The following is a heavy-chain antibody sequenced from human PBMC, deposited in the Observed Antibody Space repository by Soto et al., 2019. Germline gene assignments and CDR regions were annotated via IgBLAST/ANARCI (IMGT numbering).Heavy chain of an antibody. Sequence: PSDSLSITCTVSGGSISSYYWSWIRQPPGKGLEWIGYIYYIGSANYNPSLKSRVTISVDTSKNQFSLKLSSVTAADTAVYYCARGLRRQLLNWFDPSGQRTLVTVPS. V-gene: IGHV4-59*07. D-gene: IGHD2-2*01. CDR2: IYYIGSA. CDR1: GGSISSYY. CDR3: ARGLRRQLLNWFDP. J-gene: IGHJ5*02.